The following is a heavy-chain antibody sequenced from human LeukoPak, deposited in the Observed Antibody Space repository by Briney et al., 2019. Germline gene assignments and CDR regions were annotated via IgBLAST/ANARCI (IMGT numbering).Heavy chain of an antibody. CDR2: IYYSGST. Sequence: SETLSLTCTVSGGSISSYYWSWIRQPPGKGLEWIGYIYYSGSTNYNPSLKSRVTISVDTSKNQFSLKLSSVTAADTAVYYCASDGVHDSSGYDAFDIWGQGTMVTVSS. D-gene: IGHD3-22*01. CDR3: ASDGVHDSSGYDAFDI. V-gene: IGHV4-59*12. J-gene: IGHJ3*02. CDR1: GGSISSYY.